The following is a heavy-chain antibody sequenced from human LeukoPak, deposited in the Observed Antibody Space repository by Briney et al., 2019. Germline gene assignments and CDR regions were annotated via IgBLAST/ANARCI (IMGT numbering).Heavy chain of an antibody. V-gene: IGHV3-33*06. CDR1: GFSFSNYG. D-gene: IGHD5-12*01. J-gene: IGHJ4*02. Sequence: GGSLRLSCAASGFSFSNYGFHCVRQAPGKGLDWVSAISYDGKNIHYADSVKGRFTISRDNSRNTVYLQMNSLRVEDTAVYYCAKTYSRESGYDFFFHYWGQGTRVTVSS. CDR2: ISYDGKNI. CDR3: AKTYSRESGYDFFFHY.